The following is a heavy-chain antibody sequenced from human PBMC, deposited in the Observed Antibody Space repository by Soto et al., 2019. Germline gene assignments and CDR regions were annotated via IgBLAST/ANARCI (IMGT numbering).Heavy chain of an antibody. V-gene: IGHV3-21*06. CDR3: ARESEDLTSNFDY. Sequence: PGGSLRLSCAGSGFIFSSYAMNWVRQAPGKGLEWVSSISSTTNYIYYGDSMKGRFTISRDNAKNSLYLEMNSLRAEDTAVYYCARESEDLTSNFDYWGQGTLVTVSS. J-gene: IGHJ4*02. CDR1: GFIFSSYA. CDR2: ISSTTNYI.